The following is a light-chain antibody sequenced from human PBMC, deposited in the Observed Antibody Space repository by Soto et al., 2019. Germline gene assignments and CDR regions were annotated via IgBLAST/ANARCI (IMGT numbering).Light chain of an antibody. V-gene: IGLV2-14*01. J-gene: IGLJ1*01. CDR3: SSFTSTSTSV. Sequence: QSVLTQPASVSGSPGQSITISCTGTSSDVGGYNYVSWYQQHPGKAPKLMIYEVSNRPSGVSNRFSGSKSGNTASLTISGLQAEDEADYYCSSFTSTSTSVFGTGPKVTV. CDR2: EVS. CDR1: SSDVGGYNY.